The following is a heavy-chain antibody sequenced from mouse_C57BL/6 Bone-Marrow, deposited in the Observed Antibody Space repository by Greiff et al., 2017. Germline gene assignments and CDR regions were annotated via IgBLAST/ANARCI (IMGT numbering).Heavy chain of an antibody. CDR3: ARDAGYYGSSSTWFAY. J-gene: IGHJ3*01. Sequence: EVKVVESGGGLVQSGRSLRLSCATSGFTFSDFYMEWVRQAPGKGLEWIAASRNKANDYTTEYSASVKGRFIVSRDTSQSILYLQMNALRAEDTAIYYCARDAGYYGSSSTWFAYWGQGTLVTVSA. V-gene: IGHV7-1*01. D-gene: IGHD1-1*01. CDR2: SRNKANDYTT. CDR1: GFTFSDFY.